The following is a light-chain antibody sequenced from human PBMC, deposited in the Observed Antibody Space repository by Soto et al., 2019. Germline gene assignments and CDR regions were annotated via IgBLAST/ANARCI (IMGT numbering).Light chain of an antibody. CDR1: SSDVGSYNY. J-gene: IGLJ1*01. CDR3: SSYTSSSPL. CDR2: EVS. V-gene: IGLV2-14*01. Sequence: QSALTQPASVSGSPGQSITISCTGTSSDVGSYNYVSWYQQHPGKAPKLMIYEVSDRPSGISSRFYGSKSGNTASLTISGLQTEDEADYYCSSYTSSSPLFGTGTKVTVL.